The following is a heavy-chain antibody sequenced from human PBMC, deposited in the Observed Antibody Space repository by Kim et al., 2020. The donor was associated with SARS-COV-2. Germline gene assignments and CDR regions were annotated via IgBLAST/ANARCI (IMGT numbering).Heavy chain of an antibody. J-gene: IGHJ4*02. CDR3: AKPSLEWYVSSGYVY. Sequence: GGSLRLSCAASGFIFDIYAMSWVRQAPGKGLEWVSTISGSGGSTYYADSVKGRFTISRDKSKNTLYLQMNSLRVEDTAVYYCAKPSLEWYVSSGYVYWGQGTLVTVSS. V-gene: IGHV3-23*01. CDR2: ISGSGGST. CDR1: GFIFDIYA. D-gene: IGHD3-22*01.